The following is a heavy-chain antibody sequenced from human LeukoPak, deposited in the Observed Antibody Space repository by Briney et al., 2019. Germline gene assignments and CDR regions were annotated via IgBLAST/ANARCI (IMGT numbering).Heavy chain of an antibody. D-gene: IGHD2-15*01. V-gene: IGHV3-23*01. J-gene: IGHJ4*02. Sequence: PGGSLRLSCAASGFTFSSYAMSWVRQAPGKGLEWVSAISGSGGCTYYADSVKGRFTISRDNSKNTLYLQMNSLRAEDTAVYYCAKGGSGHSVGGSCYYDYWGQGTLVTVSS. CDR1: GFTFSSYA. CDR3: AKGGSGHSVGGSCYYDY. CDR2: ISGSGGCT.